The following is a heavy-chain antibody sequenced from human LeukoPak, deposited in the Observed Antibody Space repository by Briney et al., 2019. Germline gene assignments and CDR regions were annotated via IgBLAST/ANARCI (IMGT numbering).Heavy chain of an antibody. Sequence: KSSETLSLTCAVYGGSFSGYYWSWIRQPPGKGLEWIGEINHSGSTYYSPSLKSRVTISVDTSKNQFSLKLISVTAADTAVYYCAREDTGGLDYWGQGILVTVSP. D-gene: IGHD2-8*02. CDR2: INHSGST. CDR3: AREDTGGLDY. CDR1: GGSFSGYY. J-gene: IGHJ4*02. V-gene: IGHV4-34*01.